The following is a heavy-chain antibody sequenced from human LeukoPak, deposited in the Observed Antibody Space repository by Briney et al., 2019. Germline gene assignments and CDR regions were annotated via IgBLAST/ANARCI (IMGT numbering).Heavy chain of an antibody. J-gene: IGHJ4*02. V-gene: IGHV3-21*01. D-gene: IGHD3-22*01. CDR3: ASRVVYYYDSSGSLDDY. CDR2: ISSSSSYM. Sequence: GGSLRLSCAASGFTFSSYSMNWVRQAPGKGLEWVSSISSSSSYMYYADSVKGRFTISRDNAKNSLYLQMNSLSAEDTAVYYCASRVVYYYDSSGSLDDYWGRGTLVTVSS. CDR1: GFTFSSYS.